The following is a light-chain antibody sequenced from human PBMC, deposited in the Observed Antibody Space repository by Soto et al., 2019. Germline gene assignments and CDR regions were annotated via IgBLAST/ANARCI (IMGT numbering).Light chain of an antibody. Sequence: QSALTQPPSASGTPGQRVTISCSGSSSNIGSNTVNLYQQLPGTAPKLLIYSNNQRPSGVPDRFSGSKSGTSASLAISGLQYEDEADYYCAAWDDSLNGPGFGTGTKVTV. V-gene: IGLV1-44*01. J-gene: IGLJ1*01. CDR1: SSNIGSNT. CDR2: SNN. CDR3: AAWDDSLNGPG.